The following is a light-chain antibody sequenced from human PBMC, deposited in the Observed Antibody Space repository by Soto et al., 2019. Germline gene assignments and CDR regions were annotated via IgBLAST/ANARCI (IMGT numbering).Light chain of an antibody. J-gene: IGLJ1*01. CDR1: SSNIGTNT. V-gene: IGLV1-44*01. CDR3: AAWDDSLNVYV. Sequence: QSVLTQPPSASGTPGQRVTISCSGSSSNIGTNTVNWYQQPPGTAPRLLIYSNNQRPSGVPDRFSGSKSGTSASLAISGLQSEDEADYYCAAWDDSLNVYVFGTGTRSPS. CDR2: SNN.